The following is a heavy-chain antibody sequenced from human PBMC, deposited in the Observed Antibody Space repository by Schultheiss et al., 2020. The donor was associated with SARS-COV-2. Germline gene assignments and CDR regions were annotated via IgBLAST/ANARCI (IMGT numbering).Heavy chain of an antibody. CDR2: ISGRDFST. V-gene: IGHV3-23*01. Sequence: GGSLRLSCAASGFTFSNYAMSWVRQTPGKGLEWVSGISGRDFSTDYTDSVKGRFTISRDNSRNTLYLQMNSLRAEDTAVYYCARVETVATFFDYWGQGTPVTVSS. CDR3: ARVETVATFFDY. J-gene: IGHJ4*02. D-gene: IGHD4-23*01. CDR1: GFTFSNYA.